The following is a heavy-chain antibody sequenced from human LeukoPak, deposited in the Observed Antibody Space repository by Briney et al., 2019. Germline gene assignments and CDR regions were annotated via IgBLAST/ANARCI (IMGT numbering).Heavy chain of an antibody. CDR3: ARARSPPDIVVVPAAQYYYYYYMDV. J-gene: IGHJ6*03. CDR2: IIPIFGTA. D-gene: IGHD2-2*01. V-gene: IGHV1-69*01. Sequence: SVKVSCKASGGTFSSYAISWVRQAPGQRLEWMGGIIPIFGTANYAQKFQGRVTITADESTSTAYMELSSLRSEDTAVYYCARARSPPDIVVVPAAQYYYYYYMDVWGKGTTVTVSS. CDR1: GGTFSSYA.